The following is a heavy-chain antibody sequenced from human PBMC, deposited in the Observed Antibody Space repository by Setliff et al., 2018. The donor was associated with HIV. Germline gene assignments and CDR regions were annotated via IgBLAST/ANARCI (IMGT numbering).Heavy chain of an antibody. Sequence: LRLSCEGSGFTFTDAWMSWVRQAPGKGLEWVGRIKSKGSGGTTDFAAPVKGRFTISRDDSKNTLYLQMNSLKTEDTAVYYCTRDPTYYDFWSGLIDYWGQGTLVTVSS. J-gene: IGHJ4*02. V-gene: IGHV3-15*01. D-gene: IGHD3-3*01. CDR1: GFTFTDAW. CDR3: TRDPTYYDFWSGLIDY. CDR2: IKSKGSGGTT.